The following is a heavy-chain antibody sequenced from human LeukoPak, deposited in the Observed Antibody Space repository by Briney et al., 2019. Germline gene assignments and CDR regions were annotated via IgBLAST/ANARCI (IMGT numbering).Heavy chain of an antibody. CDR3: ARSYDSSGYYHSTFDY. CDR1: GGSISTSNYY. Sequence: SETLSLTCTVSGGSISTSNYYWGWIRQPPGKGLEWIGEINHSGSTNYNPSLKSRVTISIDTSKNQFSLKLSSVTAADTAVYYCARSYDSSGYYHSTFDYWGQGTLVTVSS. V-gene: IGHV4-39*07. CDR2: INHSGST. J-gene: IGHJ4*02. D-gene: IGHD3-22*01.